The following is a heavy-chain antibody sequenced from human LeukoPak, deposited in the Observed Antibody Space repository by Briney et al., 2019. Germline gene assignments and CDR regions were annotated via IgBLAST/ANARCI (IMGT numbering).Heavy chain of an antibody. CDR3: ASHYSPIVVVPAAIDY. D-gene: IGHD2-2*01. CDR1: GFTISSYA. Sequence: GRSLRLSCAASGFTISSYAMHWVRQAPGKGLEWVAVISYDGSNKYYADSVKGRFTISRDNSKNMLYLQMNSLRAEDTAVYYCASHYSPIVVVPAAIDYWGQGTLVTVSS. CDR2: ISYDGSNK. V-gene: IGHV3-30*01. J-gene: IGHJ4*02.